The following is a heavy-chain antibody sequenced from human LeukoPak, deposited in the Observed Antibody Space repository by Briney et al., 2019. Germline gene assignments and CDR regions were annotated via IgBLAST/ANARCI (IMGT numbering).Heavy chain of an antibody. CDR1: GFTFSSYW. V-gene: IGHV3-74*01. J-gene: IGHJ4*02. Sequence: PGGSLRLSCAASGFTFSSYWMHWVRQAPGKGLVWVSRINSDGRSIGYADSVKGRFTISRDNAMNTLYLQMNSLRAEDTAVYYCTRESFGYSYTYWGQGTLVTVSS. CDR2: INSDGRSI. CDR3: TRESFGYSYTY. D-gene: IGHD5-18*01.